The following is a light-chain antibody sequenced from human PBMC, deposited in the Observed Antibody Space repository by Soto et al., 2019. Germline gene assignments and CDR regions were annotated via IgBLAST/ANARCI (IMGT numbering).Light chain of an antibody. Sequence: DIKMTQSPSSLSASVGDRVTITCRASQDIDNYLAWYQQKPGRAPQLLIYSASTLQSGVPSRFSGSGSGTDFTLTISSLQTEDVATYYCQKYDNGIHTFGPGTTVDIK. J-gene: IGKJ3*01. CDR1: QDIDNY. CDR2: SAS. CDR3: QKYDNGIHT. V-gene: IGKV1-27*01.